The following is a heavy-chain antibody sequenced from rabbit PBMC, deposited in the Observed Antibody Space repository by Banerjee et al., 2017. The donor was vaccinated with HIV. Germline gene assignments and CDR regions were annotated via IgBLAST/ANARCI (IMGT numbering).Heavy chain of an antibody. CDR2: IYVGSSGST. V-gene: IGHV1S40*01. CDR3: ARGTYGYVGSSYVLTRLDI. J-gene: IGHJ3*01. D-gene: IGHD8-1*01. Sequence: QSLEESGGDLVKPGASLTLTCTASGFSFSSSYWICWVRQAPGKGLELIACIYVGSSGSTYYASWAKGRFTIFKTSSTTVTLQMTSLTAADTATYFCARGTYGYVGSSYVLTRLDIWGQGTLVTVS. CDR1: GFSFSSSYW.